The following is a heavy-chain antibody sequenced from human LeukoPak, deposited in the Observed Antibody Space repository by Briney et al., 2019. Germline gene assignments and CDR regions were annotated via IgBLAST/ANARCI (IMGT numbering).Heavy chain of an antibody. CDR3: AKGELRYLNVPIDY. J-gene: IGHJ4*02. D-gene: IGHD3-9*01. V-gene: IGHV3-23*01. Sequence: PGGSLRLSCAASGFTFSSYAMSWVRQAPGKGLEWVSAISGSGGSTYYADSVKGRFTISRDNSKNTLYLQMNSLRAEDTAVYYCAKGELRYLNVPIDYWGQGTLVTVSS. CDR2: ISGSGGST. CDR1: GFTFSSYA.